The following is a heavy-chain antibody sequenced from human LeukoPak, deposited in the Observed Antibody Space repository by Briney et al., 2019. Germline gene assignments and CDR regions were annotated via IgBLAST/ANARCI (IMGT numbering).Heavy chain of an antibody. CDR2: IYHSGST. CDR3: ARDQDYYGSGSYGPDH. V-gene: IGHV4-38-2*02. CDR1: GYSITTGYY. D-gene: IGHD3-10*01. J-gene: IGHJ4*02. Sequence: SETLSLTCTVFGYSITTGYYWGWIRQPPGKGLEWIGSIYHSGSTFYNPSLKSRVTISVDTSKNQFSLKLSSVTAADTAIYYCARDQDYYGSGSYGPDHWGQGTQVTVSS.